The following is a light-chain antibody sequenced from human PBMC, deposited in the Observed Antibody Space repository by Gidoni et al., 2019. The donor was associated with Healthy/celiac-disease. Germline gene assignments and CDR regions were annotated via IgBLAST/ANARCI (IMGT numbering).Light chain of an antibody. CDR1: SSDVGGYHY. CDR2: EVS. CDR3: SSYTSSSTPWV. Sequence: QSALTQPASVSGSPGQPITISCTGTSSDVGGYHYVSWYQQHPGKAPKLIIYEVSNRPSGVSNRFSGSKSGNTASLTISGLQAEDEADYYCSSYTSSSTPWVFGGGTKLTVL. V-gene: IGLV2-14*01. J-gene: IGLJ3*02.